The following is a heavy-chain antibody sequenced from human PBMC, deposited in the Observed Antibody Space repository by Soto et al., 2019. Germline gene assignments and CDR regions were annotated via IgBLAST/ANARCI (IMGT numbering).Heavy chain of an antibody. J-gene: IGHJ4*01. D-gene: IGHD3-16*01. Sequence: GRSLRLSCEASGFDLRSYWMSWVRQAPGKGLEWVANIKEDGSEEFYVDSVKGRFTISRDNAKNSLYLQMTALRAEDTAVYYCARDPVGFDYSGHGTL. CDR1: GFDLRSYW. V-gene: IGHV3-7*01. CDR3: ARDPVGFDY. CDR2: IKEDGSEE.